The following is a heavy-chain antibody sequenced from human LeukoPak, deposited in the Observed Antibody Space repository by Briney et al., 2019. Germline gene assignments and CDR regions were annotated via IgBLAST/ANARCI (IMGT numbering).Heavy chain of an antibody. CDR1: GFTFSIYA. V-gene: IGHV3-30-3*01. D-gene: IGHD2/OR15-2a*01. CDR3: ARDTQYYYYTMDV. J-gene: IGHJ6*02. CDR2: ISYDGSNK. Sequence: GGSLRLSCAASGFTFSIYAMHWVRQAPGKGLEWVAVISYDGSNKYYADSVKGRFSISRDNSKNTLHLQMNSLRAEDTAVYYCARDTQYYYYTMDVWGQGTTVTVSS.